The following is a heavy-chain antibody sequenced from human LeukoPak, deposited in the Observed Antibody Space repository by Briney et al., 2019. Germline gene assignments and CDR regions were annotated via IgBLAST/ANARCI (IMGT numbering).Heavy chain of an antibody. CDR3: ASTAHSSSWLFFDY. CDR1: GGSISSGGYY. J-gene: IGHJ4*02. CDR2: IYHSGST. D-gene: IGHD6-13*01. Sequence: PSETLSLTCTVSGGSISSGGYYWSWIRQPPGKGLEWIGYIYHSGSTYYNPSLKSRVTISVDRSKNQFSLKLSSVTAADTAVYYCASTAHSSSWLFFDYWGQGTLVTVSS. V-gene: IGHV4-30-2*01.